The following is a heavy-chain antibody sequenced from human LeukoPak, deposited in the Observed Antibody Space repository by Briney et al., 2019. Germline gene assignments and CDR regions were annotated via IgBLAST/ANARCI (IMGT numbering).Heavy chain of an antibody. V-gene: IGHV4-59*01. CDR2: IYYSGST. CDR3: ARSHYYDSWDY. Sequence: PSETLSLTCTVSGGSISSYYWSWIPQPPGKGLEWIGYIYYSGSTKYNPSLKSRVTISVDTSKNQFSLKLSSVTAADTAVYYCARSHYYDSWDYWGQGTLVTVSS. D-gene: IGHD3-22*01. J-gene: IGHJ4*02. CDR1: GGSISSYY.